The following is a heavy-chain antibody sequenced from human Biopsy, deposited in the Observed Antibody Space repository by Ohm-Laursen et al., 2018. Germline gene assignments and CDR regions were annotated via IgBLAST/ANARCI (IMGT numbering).Heavy chain of an antibody. V-gene: IGHV1-18*01. CDR2: INAYNGDT. CDR1: GYTFTSFG. D-gene: IGHD1-14*01. Sequence: GSSVKVSCKTSGYTFTSFGFSWVRRAPGQGLEWMGWINAYNGDTDYAQKLQGRVSITTDTSTTTTYMELRSLRSDDTAVYYCARDLTRQPRRGAFDIWGQGTLVTVSS. J-gene: IGHJ3*02. CDR3: ARDLTRQPRRGAFDI.